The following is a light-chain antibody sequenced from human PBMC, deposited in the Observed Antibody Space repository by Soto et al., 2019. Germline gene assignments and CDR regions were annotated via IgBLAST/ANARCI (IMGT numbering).Light chain of an antibody. V-gene: IGKV4-1*01. J-gene: IGKJ5*01. Sequence: DIVMTQSPDSLAVSLGERATINCKSSQSVLYSSNNKNYLAWYQQKPGQPPKLLIYWASTRESGVPDRFSGRGSGTDFTLTISSLQTADVAVYYCQQYYSTPITFGPGTRLEIK. CDR3: QQYYSTPIT. CDR1: QSVLYSSNNKNY. CDR2: WAS.